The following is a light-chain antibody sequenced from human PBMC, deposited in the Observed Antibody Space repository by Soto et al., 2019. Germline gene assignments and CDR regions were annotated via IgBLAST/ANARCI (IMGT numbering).Light chain of an antibody. Sequence: EIVMTQSPATLSVSPGERATLSCRAGQSVGSNLAWYQQKPGQTPRLLIYGASTRASGIPARFSGSGSGTEFTLTISSLQSEDIAIYYCQHYYKWPPAWTFGQGTKVDIK. CDR1: QSVGSN. J-gene: IGKJ1*01. CDR3: QHYYKWPPAWT. CDR2: GAS. V-gene: IGKV3-15*01.